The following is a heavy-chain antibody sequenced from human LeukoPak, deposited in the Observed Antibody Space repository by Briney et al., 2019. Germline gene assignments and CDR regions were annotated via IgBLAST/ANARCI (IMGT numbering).Heavy chain of an antibody. CDR3: ARLVYYYGSGGYEPLLYWFDP. D-gene: IGHD3-10*01. V-gene: IGHV5-51*01. CDR2: IYPDDSDT. J-gene: IGHJ5*02. Sequence: GGSLKISCKGSGYSFTSYWIGWVRPMPGKGLEGMGIIYPDDSDTRYSPSFQGQVTISADKSISTAYLQWSSLKASDTAMYYCARLVYYYGSGGYEPLLYWFDPWGQGTLVTVSS. CDR1: GYSFTSYW.